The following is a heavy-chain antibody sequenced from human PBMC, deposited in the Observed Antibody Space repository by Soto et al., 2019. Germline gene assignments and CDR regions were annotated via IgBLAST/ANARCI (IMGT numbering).Heavy chain of an antibody. Sequence: EVQLVESWGGLVQPGGSLRLSCAASGFTFSSYSMNWVLQAPGKGLEWVSYISSSSSTIYYADSVKGRFTISRDNAKNSLYLQMNSLRAEDTAVYYCARGMSHPASITIFGVADHWFDPWGQGPLVTVSS. V-gene: IGHV3-48*01. CDR3: ARGMSHPASITIFGVADHWFDP. CDR2: ISSSSSTI. CDR1: GFTFSSYS. D-gene: IGHD3-3*01. J-gene: IGHJ5*02.